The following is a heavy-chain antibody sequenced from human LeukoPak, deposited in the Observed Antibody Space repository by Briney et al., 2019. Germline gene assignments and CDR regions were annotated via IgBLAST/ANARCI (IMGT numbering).Heavy chain of an antibody. V-gene: IGHV3-33*08. D-gene: IGHD3-22*01. CDR3: ARDRYYYDSSGYYDY. CDR1: GFTFSDYY. J-gene: IGHJ4*02. Sequence: GGSLRLSCAASGFTFSDYYMSWVRQAPGKGLEWVAVIWYDGSNKYYADSVKGRFTISRDNSKNTLYLQMNSLRAEDTAVYYCARDRYYYDSSGYYDYWGQGTLVTVSS. CDR2: IWYDGSNK.